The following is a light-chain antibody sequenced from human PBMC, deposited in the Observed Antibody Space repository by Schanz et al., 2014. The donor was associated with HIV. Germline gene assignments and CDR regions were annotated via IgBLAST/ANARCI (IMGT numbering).Light chain of an antibody. Sequence: EIVMTQSPATLSVSPGERATLSCRASQSVSSSYLAWYQQKPGQAPRLLIYGASSRATGIPDRFSGSGSGTDFTVTISTLEPEDFAVYYCQQYVTSTRITFGGGTKVEIK. V-gene: IGKV3-20*01. CDR1: QSVSSSY. CDR2: GAS. CDR3: QQYVTSTRIT. J-gene: IGKJ4*01.